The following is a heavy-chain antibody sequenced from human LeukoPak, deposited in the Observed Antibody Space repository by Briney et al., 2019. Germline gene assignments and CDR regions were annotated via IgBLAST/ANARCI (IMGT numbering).Heavy chain of an antibody. Sequence: PSETLSLTCTVSGGSISSYYWSWIRQPAGKGLEWIGRIYTSGSTNYNPSLKSRVTISVDKSKNQFSLKLSSVTAADTAVYYCAGTSMVTSDGRFDPWGQGTLVTVSS. D-gene: IGHD4/OR15-4a*01. V-gene: IGHV4-4*07. CDR3: AGTSMVTSDGRFDP. J-gene: IGHJ5*02. CDR2: IYTSGST. CDR1: GGSISSYY.